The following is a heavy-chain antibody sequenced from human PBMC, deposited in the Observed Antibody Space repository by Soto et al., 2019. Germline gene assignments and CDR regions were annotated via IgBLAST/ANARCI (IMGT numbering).Heavy chain of an antibody. V-gene: IGHV3-23*01. D-gene: IGHD5-18*01. CDR3: AKDFGYSYGHTYYFDY. CDR2: ISGSGGST. CDR1: GFTFSSYA. J-gene: IGHJ4*02. Sequence: GGSLRLSCAASGFTFSSYAMSWVRQAPGKGLEWVSAISGSGGSTYYADSVKGRFTISRDNSKNTLYLQMNSRRAEDTAVYYCAKDFGYSYGHTYYFDYWGQGTLVTVSS.